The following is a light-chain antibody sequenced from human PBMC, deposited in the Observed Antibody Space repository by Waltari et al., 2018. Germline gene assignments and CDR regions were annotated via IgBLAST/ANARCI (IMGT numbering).Light chain of an antibody. Sequence: YVVTQPTSVSVAPGQTARITCGGNDIRSQSVHWYQQKPGQAPLLIVYDVTDRPSGIPERFSGSNSGNAATLTISSVEAGDEADYYCQVWDINNDQVVFGGGTKVTVL. CDR2: DVT. V-gene: IGLV3-21*02. CDR1: DIRSQS. CDR3: QVWDINNDQVV. J-gene: IGLJ2*01.